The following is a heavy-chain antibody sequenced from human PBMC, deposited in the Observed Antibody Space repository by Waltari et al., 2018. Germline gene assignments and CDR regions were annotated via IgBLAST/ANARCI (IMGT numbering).Heavy chain of an antibody. D-gene: IGHD3-10*01. CDR3: AMGNGAVIKDSFDT. V-gene: IGHV1-8*01. CDR1: GYTFTSYE. Sequence: QLQLVQSGAEVKKPGASVKVSCKASGYTFTSYEMNWVRQATGQGLEWMGWMNPNSGSTGYAQKFQGRVTMTRDTSISTAYMELSSLTSEGTAVYYCAMGNGAVIKDSFDTWGQGTMVTVSS. J-gene: IGHJ3*02. CDR2: MNPNSGST.